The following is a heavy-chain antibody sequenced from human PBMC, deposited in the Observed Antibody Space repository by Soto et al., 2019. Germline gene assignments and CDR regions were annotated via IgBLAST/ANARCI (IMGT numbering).Heavy chain of an antibody. D-gene: IGHD4-17*01. Sequence: SETLSLTCAVYGGSFSGYYWSWSRQPPWKGLEWIGEINHSGSTNYNPSLKSRVTISVDTSKNQFSLKLSSVTAADTALYYCAIEDGRRGTTVFWGQGTMVTVSS. J-gene: IGHJ4*03. CDR2: INHSGST. CDR3: AIEDGRRGTTVF. V-gene: IGHV4-34*01. CDR1: GGSFSGYY.